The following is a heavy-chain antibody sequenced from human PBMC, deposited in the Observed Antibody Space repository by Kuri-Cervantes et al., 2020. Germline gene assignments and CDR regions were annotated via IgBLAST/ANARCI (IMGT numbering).Heavy chain of an antibody. D-gene: IGHD4-17*01. V-gene: IGHV1-18*01. J-gene: IGHJ6*02. CDR1: GYTFTSYG. CDR3: ARVFPRGDYVIHGMDV. CDR2: ISAYNGNT. Sequence: ASVKVSCKASGYTFTSYGISWVRQAPGQGLEWMGWISAYNGNTNYAQKLQGRVTMTTDTSTSTAYMELRSLRSDDTAVYYCARVFPRGDYVIHGMDVWGQGTTVTVSS.